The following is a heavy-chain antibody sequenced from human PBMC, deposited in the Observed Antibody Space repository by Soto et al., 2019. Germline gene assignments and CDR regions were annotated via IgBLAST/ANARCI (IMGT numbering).Heavy chain of an antibody. CDR1: GDTLTNSY. J-gene: IGHJ4*02. V-gene: IGHV1-2*02. CDR2: INPNNGDI. CDR3: ARMVVPNNYFDS. D-gene: IGHD3-22*01. Sequence: GASVKVSCKASGDTLTNSYLHWVRQAPGQGLEWLGWINPNNGDINYAQKFRGRVTMTRDTSNNTVYMELTRLTSDDTAVYFCARMVVPNNYFDSWGQGTPVTVSS.